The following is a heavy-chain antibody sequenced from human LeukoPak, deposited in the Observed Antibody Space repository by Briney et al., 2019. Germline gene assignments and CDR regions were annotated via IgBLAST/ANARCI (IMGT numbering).Heavy chain of an antibody. CDR1: GFTVSRNY. CDR2: IYSGGST. CDR3: ARDDYSSGSNFDH. D-gene: IGHD6-19*01. Sequence: GGSLRLSCAASGFTVSRNYMSWVRQAPGKGLEWVSVIYSGGSTYYADSVKGRFTISRDNSKNTLYLQMNSLRADDTAVYYCARDDYSSGSNFDHWGQGTLVTVSS. V-gene: IGHV3-66*01. J-gene: IGHJ4*02.